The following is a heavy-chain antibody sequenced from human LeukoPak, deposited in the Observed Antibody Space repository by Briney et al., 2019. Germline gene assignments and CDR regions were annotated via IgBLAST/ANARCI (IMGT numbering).Heavy chain of an antibody. Sequence: GASVKVSCKASGYTFTGYYMHWVRQAPGQGLEWMGWINPNSGGTNYAQKFQGRVTMTRDTSISTAYMELSRLRSDDTAVYYCARIRPGLRFLEWWDDAFDIWGQGTIVTVSS. D-gene: IGHD3-3*01. V-gene: IGHV1-2*02. CDR2: INPNSGGT. CDR1: GYTFTGYY. J-gene: IGHJ3*02. CDR3: ARIRPGLRFLEWWDDAFDI.